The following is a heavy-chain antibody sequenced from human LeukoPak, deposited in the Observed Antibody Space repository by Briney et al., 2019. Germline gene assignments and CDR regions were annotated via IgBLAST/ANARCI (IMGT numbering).Heavy chain of an antibody. V-gene: IGHV3-48*04. D-gene: IGHD3-10*01. Sequence: QPGGSLRLSCAASGFTFSSYSMNWVRQAPGKGLEWVSYISSSSTIYYADSVKGRFTISRDNAKNSLYLQMNSLRAEDTAVYYCAREGSGSYQFDYWGQGTLVTVSS. CDR1: GFTFSSYS. CDR2: ISSSSTI. CDR3: AREGSGSYQFDY. J-gene: IGHJ4*02.